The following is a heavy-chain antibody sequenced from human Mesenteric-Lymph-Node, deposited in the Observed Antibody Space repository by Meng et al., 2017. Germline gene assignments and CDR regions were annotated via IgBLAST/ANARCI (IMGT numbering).Heavy chain of an antibody. D-gene: IGHD5-24*01. CDR1: GFTFSTYW. V-gene: IGHV3-74*01. CDR3: ATETRPDGQRALDN. J-gene: IGHJ4*02. CDR2: VNSDGKTT. Sequence: GECLKISCAASGFTFSTYWMHWVRQVPGKGLVWVSRVNSDGKTTWYADSVEGRFTTSRDNAKDTLYLQMNSLRAKDTGVYYCATETRPDGQRALDNWGQGTLVTVSS.